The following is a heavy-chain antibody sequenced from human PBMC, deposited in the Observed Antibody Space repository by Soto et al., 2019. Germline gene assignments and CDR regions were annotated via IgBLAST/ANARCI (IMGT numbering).Heavy chain of an antibody. Sequence: QVQLVQSGAEVKKPGASVKVSCKASGYTFTSYGISWVRQAPGQGLEWMGWISAYNGNTNYARKLQGRVTMTPDTSTNTAYMELRRLRSDDTAVYYLARVIAAAADFDAWGQGTLGTVSS. J-gene: IGHJ4*02. CDR1: GYTFTSYG. CDR3: ARVIAAAADFDA. CDR2: ISAYNGNT. D-gene: IGHD6-13*01. V-gene: IGHV1-18*01.